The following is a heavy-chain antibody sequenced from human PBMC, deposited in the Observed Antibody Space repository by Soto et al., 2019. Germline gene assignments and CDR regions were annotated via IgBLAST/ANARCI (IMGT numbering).Heavy chain of an antibody. D-gene: IGHD5-12*01. J-gene: IGHJ3*02. CDR1: GGSISSYY. CDR3: ARYHSGYDCAAFYI. Sequence: SETLSLTCTVSGGSISSYYWSWIRQPPGKGLEWIGYIYYSGSTNYNPSLKSRVTISVDTSKNQFSLKLSSVTAADTAVYYCARYHSGYDCAAFYIWGQGTMVTVSS. CDR2: IYYSGST. V-gene: IGHV4-59*01.